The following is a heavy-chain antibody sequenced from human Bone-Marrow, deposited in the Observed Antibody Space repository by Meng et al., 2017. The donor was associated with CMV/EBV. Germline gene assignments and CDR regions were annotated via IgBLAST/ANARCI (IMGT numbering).Heavy chain of an antibody. D-gene: IGHD6-19*01. J-gene: IGHJ4*02. V-gene: IGHV4-34*01. Sequence: SETLSLTCGVYGGSFSGYFWSWIRQPPGKGLEWIGELNHTGGINYNPSLKSRVTISEDTSKNQFSLKLSSVTAADTAIYYCARGGWYVGTSYWGQGTRVTGYS. CDR3: ARGGWYVGTSY. CDR2: LNHTGGI. CDR1: GGSFSGYF.